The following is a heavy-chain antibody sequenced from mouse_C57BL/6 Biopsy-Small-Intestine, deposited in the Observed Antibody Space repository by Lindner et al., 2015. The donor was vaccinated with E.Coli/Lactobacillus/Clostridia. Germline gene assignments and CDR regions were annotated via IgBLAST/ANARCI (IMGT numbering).Heavy chain of an antibody. V-gene: IGHV1-42*01. D-gene: IGHD2-3*01. CDR1: GYSFTGYY. J-gene: IGHJ2*01. Sequence: EVQLQESGPELVKPGASVKISCKASGYSFTGYYMNWVKQSPEKSLEWIGEINPSTGGTTYNQKFKAKATLTVDKSSSTAYMQLKSLTSEDSAVYYCARRYDGYYEGNFDYWGQGTTLTVSS. CDR2: INPSTGGT. CDR3: ARRYDGYYEGNFDY.